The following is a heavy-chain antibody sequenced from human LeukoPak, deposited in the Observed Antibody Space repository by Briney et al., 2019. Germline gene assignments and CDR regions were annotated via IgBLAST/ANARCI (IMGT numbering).Heavy chain of an antibody. J-gene: IGHJ5*02. CDR3: ARWDYGTTSQNWFDP. Sequence: SEKVSCKASGGTFSSYAISWVRQAPGQGLEWMGGIIPIFGTANYAQKFQGRVTITTDESTSTAYMELSSLRSEDTAVYYCARWDYGTTSQNWFDPWGQGTLVTVSS. V-gene: IGHV1-69*05. D-gene: IGHD1-7*01. CDR2: IIPIFGTA. CDR1: GGTFSSYA.